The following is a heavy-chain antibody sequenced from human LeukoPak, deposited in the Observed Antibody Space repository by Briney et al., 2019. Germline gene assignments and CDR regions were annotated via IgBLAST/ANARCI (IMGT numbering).Heavy chain of an antibody. J-gene: IGHJ4*02. CDR1: VGTFSSYA. V-gene: IGHV1-69*13. D-gene: IGHD3-22*01. Sequence: SVKFSCKASVGTFSSYAISGVRQAPGQGLEWLGGIIPSFGTANYAQKFQGRVTITADESTSTAYMELSSLRSEDTAVYYCARASYYYDSSGFYFHGETDYWGQGTLVTVSS. CDR3: ARASYYYDSSGFYFHGETDY. CDR2: IIPSFGTA.